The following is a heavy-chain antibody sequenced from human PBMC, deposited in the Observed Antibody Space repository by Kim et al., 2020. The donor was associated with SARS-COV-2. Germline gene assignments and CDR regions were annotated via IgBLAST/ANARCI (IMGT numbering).Heavy chain of an antibody. V-gene: IGHV3-53*01. D-gene: IGHD3-9*01. Sequence: GGSLRLSCAASGFTVSINYMSWVRQAPGKGLEWVSVIYSGGSTYYADSVKGRLTISRDNSKNTLYLQMNSLRAEDTAVYYCAKTMVGDFDWLFPPSYYGMDVWGQGTTVTVSS. CDR3: AKTMVGDFDWLFPPSYYGMDV. CDR1: GFTVSINY. J-gene: IGHJ6*02. CDR2: IYSGGST.